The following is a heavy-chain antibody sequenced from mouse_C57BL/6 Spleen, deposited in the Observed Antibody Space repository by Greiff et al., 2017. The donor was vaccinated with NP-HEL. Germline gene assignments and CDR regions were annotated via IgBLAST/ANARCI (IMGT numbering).Heavy chain of an antibody. CDR3: ARDGSSPYYFDY. J-gene: IGHJ2*01. CDR1: GYTFTSYW. CDR2: LYPGSGST. Sequence: QVQLQQPGAELVKPGASVKMSCKASGYTFTSYWITWVKQRPGHGLEWIGDLYPGSGSTNYNEKFKSKATLTVDTSSSTAYMQLSSRTSEDSAVYYCARDGSSPYYFDYWGQGTTRTVSS. V-gene: IGHV1-55*01. D-gene: IGHD1-1*01.